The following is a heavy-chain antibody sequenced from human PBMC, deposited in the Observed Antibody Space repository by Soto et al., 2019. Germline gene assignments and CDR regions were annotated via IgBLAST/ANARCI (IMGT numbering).Heavy chain of an antibody. CDR3: ARVRKYYDFWSGYHIMGDFDY. V-gene: IGHV3-30-3*01. J-gene: IGHJ4*02. D-gene: IGHD3-3*01. CDR2: ISYDGSNK. Sequence: GGSLRLSCAASGFTFSSYAMHWVRQAPGKGLEWVAVISYDGSNKYYADSVKGRFTISRDNSKNTLYLQMNSLRAEDTAVYYCARVRKYYDFWSGYHIMGDFDYWGQGTLVTVSS. CDR1: GFTFSSYA.